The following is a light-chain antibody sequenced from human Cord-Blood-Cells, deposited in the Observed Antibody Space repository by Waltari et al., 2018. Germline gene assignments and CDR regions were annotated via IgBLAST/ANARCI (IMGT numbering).Light chain of an antibody. V-gene: IGKV1-39*01. Sequence: DIQMTQSPSSLSASVGDRVTITCRASQSISSYLNWYQQKPGKAPKLLIYAASSLQIGVPSRFSGSGSVTDFTLTISSLQPEDFATYYCQQSYSTPYTFGQGTKLEIK. J-gene: IGKJ2*01. CDR1: QSISSY. CDR3: QQSYSTPYT. CDR2: AAS.